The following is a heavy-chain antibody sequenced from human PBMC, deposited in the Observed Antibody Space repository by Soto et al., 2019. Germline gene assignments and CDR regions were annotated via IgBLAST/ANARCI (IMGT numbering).Heavy chain of an antibody. D-gene: IGHD3-3*01. CDR2: IIPIFGTA. CDR3: ARGNDFWSGSNYYYYGMDV. Sequence: QVQLVQSGAEVKKPGSSVKVSCKASGGTFSSYAISWVRQAPGQGLEWMGGIIPIFGTANYAQKFQGRVTITADESTSTAYVELSSLRSEDTAVYYCARGNDFWSGSNYYYYGMDVWGQGTTVTVSS. CDR1: GGTFSSYA. V-gene: IGHV1-69*01. J-gene: IGHJ6*02.